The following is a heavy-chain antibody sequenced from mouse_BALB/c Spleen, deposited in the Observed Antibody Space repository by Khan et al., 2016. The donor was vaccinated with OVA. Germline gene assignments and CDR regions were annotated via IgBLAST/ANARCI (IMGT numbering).Heavy chain of an antibody. CDR2: ISPGSGDT. CDR3: ARRNYFGYTFAY. CDR1: GYTFTDYY. D-gene: IGHD1-2*01. Sequence: QVQLQQSGAELARPGASVKLSCKASGYTFTDYYINWVKQRTGQGLEWIGEISPGSGDTYYNEKFKGKATLTADKSSSTVYMQFSSLTAGASAVYFWARRNYFGYTFAYWGQGTLVTVSA. V-gene: IGHV1-77*01. J-gene: IGHJ3*01.